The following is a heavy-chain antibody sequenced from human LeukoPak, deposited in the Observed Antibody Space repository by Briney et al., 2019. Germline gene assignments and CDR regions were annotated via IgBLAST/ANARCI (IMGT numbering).Heavy chain of an antibody. J-gene: IGHJ4*02. CDR2: ISGSGGST. Sequence: PVGSLRLSCAASGFTFTSSAMSWVRQAPGKGLEWVSAISGSGGSTYYADSVKGRLTISRDNSKNTLYLHLNSLRAPDTAVYYSAKSGNQFDYWGQGTLVTVSS. CDR3: AKSGNQFDY. D-gene: IGHD1-14*01. V-gene: IGHV3-23*01. CDR1: GFTFTSSA.